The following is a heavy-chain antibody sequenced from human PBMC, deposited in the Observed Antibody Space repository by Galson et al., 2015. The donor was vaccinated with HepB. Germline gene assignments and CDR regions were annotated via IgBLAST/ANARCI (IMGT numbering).Heavy chain of an antibody. CDR3: AKETTGYYVLLRRWGLGGAFDI. V-gene: IGHV3-73*01. CDR1: GFTFSGSA. J-gene: IGHJ3*02. Sequence: SLRLSCAAPGFTFSGSAMHWVRQASGKGLEWVGRIRSKANSYATAYAASVKGRFTISRDDSKNTAYLRMNSLRAEDTAVYHCAKETTGYYVLLRRWGLGGAFDIWGQGTMVTVSS. CDR2: IRSKANSYAT. D-gene: IGHD3-16*01.